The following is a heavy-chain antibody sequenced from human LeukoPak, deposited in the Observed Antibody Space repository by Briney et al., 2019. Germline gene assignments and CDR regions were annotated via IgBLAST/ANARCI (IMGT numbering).Heavy chain of an antibody. D-gene: IGHD2-15*01. CDR2: IYYSGST. J-gene: IGHJ6*03. CDR3: ARAPGDCSGGSCYYYYYYYYMDV. V-gene: IGHV4-61*01. Sequence: SETLSLTCTVSGGSISSSSYYWSWIRQPPGKGLEWIGYIYYSGSTNYNPSLKSRVTISVDTSKNQFSLKLSSVTAADTAVYYCARAPGDCSGGSCYYYYYYYYMDVWGKGTTVTVSS. CDR1: GGSISSSSYY.